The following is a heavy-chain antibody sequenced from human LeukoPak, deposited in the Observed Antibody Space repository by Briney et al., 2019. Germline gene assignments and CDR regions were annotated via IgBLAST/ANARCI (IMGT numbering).Heavy chain of an antibody. CDR1: GFTFSSYS. CDR3: ARDTHYGDPDY. V-gene: IGHV3-48*04. CDR2: ISSSSSTI. J-gene: IGHJ4*02. Sequence: GGSLRLSCAASGFTFSSYSMNWVRQAPGKGLEWVSYISSSSSTIYYADSVKGRFTISRDNAKNSLYLQMNSLRAEDTAVYYCARDTHYGDPDYWGQGTLVTVSS. D-gene: IGHD4-17*01.